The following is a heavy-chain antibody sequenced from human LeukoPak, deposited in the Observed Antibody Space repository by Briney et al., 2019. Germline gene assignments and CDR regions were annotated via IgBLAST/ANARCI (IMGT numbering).Heavy chain of an antibody. CDR1: GYTFTSYY. Sequence: ASVKVSCKASGYTFTSYYMHWVRQAPGQGLEWMGIINPSGGSTSYAQKFQGRVTMTRDTSPSTVYMELSSLRSEDTAVCFCAEDRGYYCRSGFNWFDPWGQGTLVTVSS. D-gene: IGHD3-22*01. CDR2: INPSGGST. V-gene: IGHV1-46*01. J-gene: IGHJ5*02. CDR3: AEDRGYYCRSGFNWFDP.